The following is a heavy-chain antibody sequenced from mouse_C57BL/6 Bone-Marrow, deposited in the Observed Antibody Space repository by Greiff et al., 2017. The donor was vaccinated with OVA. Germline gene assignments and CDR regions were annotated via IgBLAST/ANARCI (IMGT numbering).Heavy chain of an antibody. CDR3: TRRYYGSSYRWFAY. V-gene: IGHV1-15*01. D-gene: IGHD1-1*01. J-gene: IGHJ3*01. Sequence: QVHVKQSGAELVRPGASVTLSCKASGYTFTDYEMHWVKQTPVHGLEWIGAIDPETGGTAYNQKFKGKAILTADKSSSTAYMELRSLTSEDSAVYYCTRRYYGSSYRWFAYWGQGTLVTVSA. CDR2: IDPETGGT. CDR1: GYTFTDYE.